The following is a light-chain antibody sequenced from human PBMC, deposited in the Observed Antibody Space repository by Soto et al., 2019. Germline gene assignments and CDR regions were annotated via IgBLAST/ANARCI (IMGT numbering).Light chain of an antibody. J-gene: IGKJ1*01. CDR1: QGISSY. CDR2: AAS. Sequence: IQLTQSPAFLSASVGDRVTSTCRASQGISSYLAWYQQKPGKAPKLLIYAASTLQSGVPSRFSGSGSGTEFTLTISSLQPEDFATYYCQQLNSYPWTFGQGTKADI. CDR3: QQLNSYPWT. V-gene: IGKV1-9*01.